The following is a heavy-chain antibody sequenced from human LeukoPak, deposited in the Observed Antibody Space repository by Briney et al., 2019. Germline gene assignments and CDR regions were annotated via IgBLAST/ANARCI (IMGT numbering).Heavy chain of an antibody. CDR3: ARHTGIAVAGTTGWFDP. D-gene: IGHD6-19*01. V-gene: IGHV4-4*07. CDR2: IYTSGST. Sequence: PSETLSLTCTVSGGSISRYYWSWLRQPAGKGLEWLGRIYTSGSTNYNPSLKSRVTMSVDTSKNQFSLKLSSVTAADTGVYYCARHTGIAVAGTTGWFDPWGQGTLVTVSS. J-gene: IGHJ5*02. CDR1: GGSISRYY.